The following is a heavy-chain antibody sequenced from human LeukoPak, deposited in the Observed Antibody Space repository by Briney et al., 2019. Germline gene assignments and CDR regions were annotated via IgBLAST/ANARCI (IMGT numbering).Heavy chain of an antibody. CDR2: IYYSGST. CDR3: ARARAAPGWFDP. Sequence: SETLSLTCAVYGGSFSGYYWSWIRQPPGKGLEWIGYIYYSGSTNYNPSLKSRVTISVDTSKNQFSLKLSSVTAADTAVYYCARARAAPGWFDPWGQGTLVTVSS. V-gene: IGHV4-59*01. D-gene: IGHD6-13*01. CDR1: GGSFSGYY. J-gene: IGHJ5*02.